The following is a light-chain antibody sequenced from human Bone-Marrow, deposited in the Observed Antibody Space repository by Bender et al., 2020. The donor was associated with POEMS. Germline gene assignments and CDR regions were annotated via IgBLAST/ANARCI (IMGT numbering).Light chain of an antibody. V-gene: IGLV1-44*01. Sequence: QSVLTQPPSASGTPGQSVIISCSGTDSNFGGNNVNWYQHLPGTAPRLVVYSNYQRPSGVPDRFSGSKSGTSASLAINGLQSEDEADYFCAAWDYSLKGPVFGGGTKLTVL. CDR1: DSNFGGNN. CDR2: SNY. J-gene: IGLJ3*02. CDR3: AAWDYSLKGPV.